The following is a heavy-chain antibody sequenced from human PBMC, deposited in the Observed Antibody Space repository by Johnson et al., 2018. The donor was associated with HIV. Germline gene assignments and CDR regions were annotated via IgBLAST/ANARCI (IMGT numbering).Heavy chain of an antibody. CDR1: GFTFSSYA. CDR2: ISGSGGST. CDR3: AKDRPPSDIIVGASAHDAFDS. J-gene: IGHJ3*02. V-gene: IGHV3-23*04. Sequence: VESGGGLVQPGGSLRLSCAASGFTFSSYAMSWVRQAPGKGLEWVSAISGSGGSTYYADSVKGRFTISRDNSKNTLYLQMNSLRAEDTAVYYCAKDRPPSDIIVGASAHDAFDSWGQGTMVTVSS. D-gene: IGHD1-26*01.